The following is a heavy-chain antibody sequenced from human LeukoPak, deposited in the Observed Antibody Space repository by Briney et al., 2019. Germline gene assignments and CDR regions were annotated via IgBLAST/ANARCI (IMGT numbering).Heavy chain of an antibody. Sequence: PSQTLSLTCTVSGGSISSGSYYWSWIRQPARKGLEWIGRIYTSGSTNYNPSLKSRVTISVDTSKNQFSLKLSSVTAADTAVYYCARTLPTGTAAGTFDYWGQGTLVTVSS. CDR1: GGSISSGSYY. CDR2: IYTSGST. J-gene: IGHJ4*02. D-gene: IGHD6-13*01. CDR3: ARTLPTGTAAGTFDY. V-gene: IGHV4-61*02.